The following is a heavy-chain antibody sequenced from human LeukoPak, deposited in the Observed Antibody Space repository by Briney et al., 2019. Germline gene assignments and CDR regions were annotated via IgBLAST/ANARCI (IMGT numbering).Heavy chain of an antibody. V-gene: IGHV3-48*01. CDR2: ISSSSSTI. J-gene: IGHJ3*02. CDR1: GFTFSSYE. Sequence: GGSLRLSCAASGFTFSSYEMNWVRQAPGKGLEWVSYISSSSSTIYYADSVKGRFTISRDNAKNSLYLQMNSLRAEDTAVYYCARGDAFDIWGQGTMVTVSS. CDR3: ARGDAFDI.